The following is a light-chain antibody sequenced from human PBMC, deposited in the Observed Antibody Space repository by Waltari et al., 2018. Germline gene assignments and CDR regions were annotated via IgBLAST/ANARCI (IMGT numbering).Light chain of an antibody. Sequence: QSALTQPASVSGSPGQSIIISCTETSSGVGTYNLVSWYQQHPGKAPKVIIYEGNKRPSEVSSRFSGSKSGNTASLTISGLQAEDEADYYCSSYTGTTTPRVFGGGTKLTVL. CDR2: EGN. J-gene: IGLJ3*02. CDR1: SSGVGTYNL. V-gene: IGLV2-23*01. CDR3: SSYTGTTTPRV.